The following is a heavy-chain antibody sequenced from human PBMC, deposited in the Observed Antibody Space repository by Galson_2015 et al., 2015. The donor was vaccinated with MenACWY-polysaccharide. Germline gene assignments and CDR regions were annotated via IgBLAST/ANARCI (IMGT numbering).Heavy chain of an antibody. CDR1: GGSIRRTSHY. J-gene: IGHJ4*02. V-gene: IGHV4-39*07. CDR3: VRAGRTDRGVVGYGWGLDY. Sequence: SETLSLTCTVSGGSIRRTSHYWGWIRQPPGKGLEWTGTVDYSGNSYYNASIKSRITISIDTSRTQFSLKLTSVTAADTAVYYCVRAGRTDRGVVGYGWGLDYWGQGILVTVSS. D-gene: IGHD5-18*01. CDR2: VDYSGNS.